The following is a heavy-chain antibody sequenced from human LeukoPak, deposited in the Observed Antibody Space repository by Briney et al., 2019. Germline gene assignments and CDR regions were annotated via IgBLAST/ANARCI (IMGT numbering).Heavy chain of an antibody. J-gene: IGHJ5*02. D-gene: IGHD3-10*01. CDR1: GGSISGYF. Sequence: SETLSLTCTVPGGSISGYFWSWIRQPAGKGLEWIGRIYASGTTNYNPSLRSRVTMSVDTSKDQFSLRLTSVTAADTAVYYCARHFGHSDWFDPWGQGTLVTVSS. V-gene: IGHV4-4*07. CDR2: IYASGTT. CDR3: ARHFGHSDWFDP.